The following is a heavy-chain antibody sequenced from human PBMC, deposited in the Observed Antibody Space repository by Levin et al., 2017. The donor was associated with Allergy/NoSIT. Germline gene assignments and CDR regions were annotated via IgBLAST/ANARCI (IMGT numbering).Heavy chain of an antibody. V-gene: IGHV1-2*02. CDR1: GYTFTGYY. J-gene: IGHJ5*02. CDR2: VIPNSGGT. Sequence: GGSLRLSCKASGYTFTGYYMHWVRQAPGQGLEWMGWVIPNSGGTTYAQKFQGRVTMTRDTSTSTAYMELSRLTSDDTAVYYCARIADYYGDTGWFDPWGQGTLVTVSS. CDR3: ARIADYYGDTGWFDP. D-gene: IGHD4-17*01.